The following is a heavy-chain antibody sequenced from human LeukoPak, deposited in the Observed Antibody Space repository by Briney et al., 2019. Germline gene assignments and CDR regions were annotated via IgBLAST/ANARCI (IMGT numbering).Heavy chain of an antibody. CDR2: IYYGGST. D-gene: IGHD6-19*01. V-gene: IGHV4-39*01. CDR3: ARRPGIAVAEYYFDY. Sequence: SETLSLTCTVSGGSISSSSYYWGWIRQPPGKGLEWIGSIYYGGSTYYNPSLKSRVTISVDTSKNQFSLKLSSVTAADTAVYYCARRPGIAVAEYYFDYWGQGTLVTVSS. J-gene: IGHJ4*02. CDR1: GGSISSSSYY.